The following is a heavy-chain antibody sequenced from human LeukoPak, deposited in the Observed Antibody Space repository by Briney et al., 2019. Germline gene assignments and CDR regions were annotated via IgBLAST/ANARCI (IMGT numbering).Heavy chain of an antibody. Sequence: PGGSLRLSCAASGFTFSSYSMNWVRQAPGKGLEWVSSISSSSSYIYYADSVKGRFTISRDNAENSLYLQMNSLRAEDTAVYYCATLTHTTYYYDSSGYYIDYWGQGTLVTVSS. CDR1: GFTFSSYS. J-gene: IGHJ4*02. D-gene: IGHD3-22*01. CDR3: ATLTHTTYYYDSSGYYIDY. V-gene: IGHV3-21*01. CDR2: ISSSSSYI.